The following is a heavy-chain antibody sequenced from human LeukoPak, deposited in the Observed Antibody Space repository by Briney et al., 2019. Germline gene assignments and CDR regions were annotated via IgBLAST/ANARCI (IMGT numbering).Heavy chain of an antibody. D-gene: IGHD4-17*01. V-gene: IGHV3-9*01. CDR3: AKAFQAWDYGDAFDI. CDR1: GFTFDDYA. CDR2: ISRNSGSI. J-gene: IGHJ3*02. Sequence: GRSLRLSCAASGFTFDDYAMHWVRQAPGKGLEWVSGISRNSGSIGYADSVKGRFTISRDNAKNSLYLQMNSLRAEDAALYYCAKAFQAWDYGDAFDIWGQGTMVTVSS.